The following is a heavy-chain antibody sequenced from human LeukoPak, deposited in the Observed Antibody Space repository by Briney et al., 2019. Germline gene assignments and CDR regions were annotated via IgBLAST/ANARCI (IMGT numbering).Heavy chain of an antibody. CDR3: AKETPNTGWFDP. CDR1: GYTFNTNY. CDR2: INPSGDGT. V-gene: IGHV1-46*02. Sequence: ASVKVSCKASGYTFNTNYIHWVRQAPGQGLEWIGVINPSGDGTSYPQKFQGRVTLARDTSTSTIYMELSSLRSEDTAIYYCAKETPNTGWFDPWGQGTLVTVSS. J-gene: IGHJ5*02. D-gene: IGHD1-14*01.